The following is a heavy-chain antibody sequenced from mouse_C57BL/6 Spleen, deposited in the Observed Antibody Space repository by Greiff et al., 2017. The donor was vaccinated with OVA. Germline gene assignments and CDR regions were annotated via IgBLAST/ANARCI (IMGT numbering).Heavy chain of an antibody. CDR3: AHMVTTYDAMDY. CDR2: IWGDGST. Sequence: QVQLKESGPGLVAPSQCLSITCTVSGFSLTSYGVSWVRQPPGKGLEWLGVIWGDGSTNYHSALISRPSIRQDNSKSQVFLKLNSLQTDDTATYYCAHMVTTYDAMDYWGQGTSVTVSS. J-gene: IGHJ4*01. V-gene: IGHV2-3*01. CDR1: GFSLTSYG. D-gene: IGHD2-2*01.